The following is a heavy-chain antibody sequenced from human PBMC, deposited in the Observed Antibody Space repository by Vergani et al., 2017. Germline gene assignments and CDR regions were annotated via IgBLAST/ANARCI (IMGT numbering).Heavy chain of an antibody. V-gene: IGHV3-33*01. CDR3: ASDGSSTGGLDD. J-gene: IGHJ4*02. CDR1: GFTFSSYG. D-gene: IGHD6-6*01. CDR2: IWYDGSNK. Sequence: QVQLVESGGGVVQPGRSLRLSCAASGFTFSSYGMHWVRQAPGKGLEWVAVIWYDGSNKYYADSVKGRFTISRDNSKNTLYLQMNSLRAEDTSVYYCASDGSSTGGLDDLWQGTLAIVSS.